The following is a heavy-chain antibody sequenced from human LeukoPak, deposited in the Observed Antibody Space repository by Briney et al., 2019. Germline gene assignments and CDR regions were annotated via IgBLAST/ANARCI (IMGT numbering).Heavy chain of an antibody. J-gene: IGHJ4*02. D-gene: IGHD2-2*01. CDR2: INPSGGST. Sequence: ASVKVSCKASGYTFTSYYMHWVRQAPGQGLEWMRIINPSGGSTSFAQTFQGRVTMTRDTSTSTVYMELSSLRSEDTAVYYCASNKVPAAVIHYWGQGTLVTVSS. CDR3: ASNKVPAAVIHY. V-gene: IGHV1-46*03. CDR1: GYTFTSYY.